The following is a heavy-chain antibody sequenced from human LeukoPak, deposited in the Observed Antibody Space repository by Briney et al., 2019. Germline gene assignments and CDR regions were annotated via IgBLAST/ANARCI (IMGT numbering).Heavy chain of an antibody. CDR1: GFTFSSYG. CDR3: ARGGISGYGGYFDY. Sequence: GGSLRLSCAASGFTFSSYGMHWVRQAPGKGLEWVAFIRYDGSNKYYADSVKGRFTISRDNAKNSLYLQMNSLRAEDTAVYYCARGGISGYGGYFDYWGQGTLVTVSS. V-gene: IGHV3-30*02. D-gene: IGHD5-12*01. J-gene: IGHJ4*02. CDR2: IRYDGSNK.